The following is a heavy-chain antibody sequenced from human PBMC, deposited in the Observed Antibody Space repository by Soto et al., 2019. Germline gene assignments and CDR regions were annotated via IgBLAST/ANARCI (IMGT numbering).Heavy chain of an antibody. CDR2: ITPFNGNT. Sequence: SVKVSCKASGYTFTYRYLHCVRQAPGQALEWMGWITPFNGNTNYAQKFQDRVTITRDRSMSTAYMELSSLRSEDTAMYYCARSGYQGDNYAFDIWGQGTMVTVSS. V-gene: IGHV1-45*02. CDR1: GYTFTYRY. J-gene: IGHJ3*02. CDR3: ARSGYQGDNYAFDI. D-gene: IGHD5-12*01.